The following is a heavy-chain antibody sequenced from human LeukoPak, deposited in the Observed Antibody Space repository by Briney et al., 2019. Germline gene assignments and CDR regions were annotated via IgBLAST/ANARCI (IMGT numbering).Heavy chain of an antibody. J-gene: IGHJ4*02. CDR3: SIVATISGWDYFDY. CDR2: INHSGST. CDR1: GRSFSGYY. D-gene: IGHD5-12*01. V-gene: IGHV4-34*01. Sequence: SETLSLTCAVYGRSFSGYYWSWIRQPPGKGLEWIGEINHSGSTNYNPSLKSRVTISVDTSKNQFSLRLSSVTAADTAVYYCSIVATISGWDYFDYWGQGTLVTVSS.